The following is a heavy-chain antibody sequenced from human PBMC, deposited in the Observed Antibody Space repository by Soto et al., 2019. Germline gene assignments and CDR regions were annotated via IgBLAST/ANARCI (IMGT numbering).Heavy chain of an antibody. J-gene: IGHJ4*02. CDR1: GFTFSGYS. V-gene: IGHV3-64*01. Sequence: EVQLVESGGGLVQPGGSLRLSCAASGFTFSGYSMHWVRQAPGKGLEYVSAINGNGDSTYYANSVKGRFTISRDNSKNTMYLQMRSLKGDDMVMYTFERVGSGYDCWGQGTLVTVSS. CDR2: INGNGDST. CDR3: ERVGSGYDC. D-gene: IGHD1-26*01.